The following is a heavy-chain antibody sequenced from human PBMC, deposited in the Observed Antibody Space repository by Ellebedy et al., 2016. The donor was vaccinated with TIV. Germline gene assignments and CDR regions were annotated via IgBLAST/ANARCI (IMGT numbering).Heavy chain of an antibody. CDR1: GFTFSTYA. Sequence: GESLKISCAASGFTFSTYAIHWVRQAPGKGLEWVAVISYDGSNKYYADSVKGRFTISRDNSKNTLYLQMNSLRAEDTAVYYCATDPYYYDTSGRLPSWGQGTMVTVSS. D-gene: IGHD3-22*01. J-gene: IGHJ3*01. CDR2: ISYDGSNK. CDR3: ATDPYYYDTSGRLPS. V-gene: IGHV3-30*04.